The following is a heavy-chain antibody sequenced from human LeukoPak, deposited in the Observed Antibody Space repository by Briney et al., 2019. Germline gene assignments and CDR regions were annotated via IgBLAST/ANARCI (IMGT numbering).Heavy chain of an antibody. V-gene: IGHV3-23*01. CDR3: ARDVVVVAASDSNFDY. J-gene: IGHJ4*02. CDR2: ISGSGGST. CDR1: GFSISSYA. D-gene: IGHD2-15*01. Sequence: GGSLRLSCAASGFSISSYAMSWVRQAPGKGLEWVSAISGSGGSTYYADSVKGRFTISRDNSKNTLYQQMNSLRAEDTAVYYCARDVVVVAASDSNFDYWGQGTLVTVSS.